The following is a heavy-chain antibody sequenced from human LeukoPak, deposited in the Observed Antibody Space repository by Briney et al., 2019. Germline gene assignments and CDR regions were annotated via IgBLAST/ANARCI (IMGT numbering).Heavy chain of an antibody. V-gene: IGHV3-30*04. J-gene: IGHJ4*02. CDR1: GFTFSSYA. CDR3: ASGYYYDSGGYSWV. Sequence: GGSLRLSCAASGFTFSSYAMHWVRQAPGKGLEWVAVISYDGSNKYYADSVKGRFTISRDNSKNTLYLQMNSLRAEDTAVYYCASGYYYDSGGYSWVWGQGTLVTVSS. CDR2: ISYDGSNK. D-gene: IGHD3-22*01.